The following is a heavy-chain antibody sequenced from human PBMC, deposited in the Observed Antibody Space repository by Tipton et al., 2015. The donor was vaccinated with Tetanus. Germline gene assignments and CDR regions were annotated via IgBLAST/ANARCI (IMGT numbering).Heavy chain of an antibody. Sequence: GLVKPSETLSLNCTVSGGPISDKKYYWGWIRQPPGKGLEWIASIYFKGDTYYNPTLKSRVTIAVDTSQNVFSLRLTSVTVADTAVYFWARHFYGYWFDPWGQGALVTVSS. D-gene: IGHD3-10*01. V-gene: IGHV4-39*02. J-gene: IGHJ5*02. CDR1: GGPISDKKYY. CDR2: IYFKGDT. CDR3: ARHFYGYWFDP.